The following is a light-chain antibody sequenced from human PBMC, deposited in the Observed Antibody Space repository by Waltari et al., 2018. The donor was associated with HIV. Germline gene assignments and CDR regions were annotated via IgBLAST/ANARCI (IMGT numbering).Light chain of an antibody. CDR3: QQSYSTPLAT. J-gene: IGKJ2*01. V-gene: IGKV1-39*01. CDR1: QSISNY. Sequence: DIQMTQSPSSLSASVGDRVTITCRASQSISNYLNWYQQKPGKDPKLLIYAASSLQSGVPSRFSGNGSGTDFTLTISSLQPEDFATYYCQQSYSTPLATFGQGTKLEIK. CDR2: AAS.